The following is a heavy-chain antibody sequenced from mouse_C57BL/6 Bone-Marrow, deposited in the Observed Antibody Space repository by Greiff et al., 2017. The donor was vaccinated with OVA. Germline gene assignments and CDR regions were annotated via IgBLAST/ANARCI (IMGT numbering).Heavy chain of an antibody. CDR1: GFTFSDYG. Sequence: VKLMESGGGLVQPGGSLKLSCAASGFTFSDYGMAWVRQAPRKGPEWVAFISNLAYSIYYADTVTGRFTISRENAKNTLYLEMSSLRSEDTAMYYCARLGYYGSYWYFDVWGTGTTVTVAS. D-gene: IGHD1-2*01. J-gene: IGHJ1*03. V-gene: IGHV5-15*01. CDR2: ISNLAYSI. CDR3: ARLGYYGSYWYFDV.